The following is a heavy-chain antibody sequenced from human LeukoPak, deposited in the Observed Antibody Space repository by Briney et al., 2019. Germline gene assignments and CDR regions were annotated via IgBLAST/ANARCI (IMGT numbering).Heavy chain of an antibody. D-gene: IGHD2-21*02. V-gene: IGHV1-2*02. Sequence: GASVKVSCKASGYTFTDYYMHWVRQAPGQGLEWMGWINPNSGGTNYAQKFQGRVTMTRDTSISTAYMELSRLRSDDTAVYYCVRDDSGIGFDPWGQGTLVTVSS. J-gene: IGHJ5*02. CDR1: GYTFTDYY. CDR3: VRDDSGIGFDP. CDR2: INPNSGGT.